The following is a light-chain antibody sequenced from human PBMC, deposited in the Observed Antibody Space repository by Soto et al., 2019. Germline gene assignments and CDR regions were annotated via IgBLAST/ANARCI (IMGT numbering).Light chain of an antibody. Sequence: EIVLTQSPATLALSPGEGATLSCRASQSINRHLAWYQQKPGQAPRLLILDASDRATGIPARFSGSGSGTDFTLTISSLESEDFAVYYCQQYNKWPSITFGQGTRLEI. V-gene: IGKV3-11*01. J-gene: IGKJ5*01. CDR1: QSINRH. CDR2: DAS. CDR3: QQYNKWPSIT.